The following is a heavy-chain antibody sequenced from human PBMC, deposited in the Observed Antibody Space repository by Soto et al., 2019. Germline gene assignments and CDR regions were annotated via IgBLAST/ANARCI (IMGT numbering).Heavy chain of an antibody. Sequence: EVQLVESGGGLIQPGGSLRLSCAASGFTFTGNDMNWVRQAPGKGLEWVSLLYSSGSTYYADSVKGRFTISRDNSNNTLYLQMSSLXXXXXXXXXXXARPLLPGAPWGQGTMVTVSS. CDR2: LYSSGST. J-gene: IGHJ3*01. CDR1: GFTFTGND. CDR3: XARPLLPGAP. D-gene: IGHD3-22*01. V-gene: IGHV3-53*01.